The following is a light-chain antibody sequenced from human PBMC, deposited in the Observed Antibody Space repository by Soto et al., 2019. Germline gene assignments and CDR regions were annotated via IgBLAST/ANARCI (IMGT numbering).Light chain of an antibody. Sequence: QSALTQPASVSGSPGQSITISCTGTSSDVGAYNYVSWYQQHPGKAPKLMIYKVSSRPSGVSNRFSGSKSGNTASLTISGLQAEDAADYYCASYTSSSTWVFGGGTKVTVL. CDR2: KVS. V-gene: IGLV2-14*01. J-gene: IGLJ3*02. CDR3: ASYTSSSTWV. CDR1: SSDVGAYNY.